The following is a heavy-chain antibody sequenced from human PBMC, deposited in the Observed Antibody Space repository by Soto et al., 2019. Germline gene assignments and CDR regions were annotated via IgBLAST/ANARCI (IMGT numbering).Heavy chain of an antibody. V-gene: IGHV1-69*13. CDR2: IIPIFGTA. CDR1: GGTFSSYA. J-gene: IGHJ5*02. D-gene: IGHD3-3*01. Sequence: SVKVSCKASGGTFSSYAISWVRQAPGQGLEWMGGIIPIFGTANYAQKFQGRVTITADESTSTAYMELSSLRSEDTAVYYCARDRLPQTHHLRSGWFDPWGQGTLVTVPQ. CDR3: ARDRLPQTHHLRSGWFDP.